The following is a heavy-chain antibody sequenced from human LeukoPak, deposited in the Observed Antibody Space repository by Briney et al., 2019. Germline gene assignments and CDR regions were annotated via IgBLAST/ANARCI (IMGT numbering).Heavy chain of an antibody. CDR2: ISYDGSNK. J-gene: IGHJ4*02. V-gene: IGHV3-30*03. CDR3: ARYAYSGDFDY. Sequence: GGSLRLSCVASGFTFSSYSMHWVRQAPGKGLEWVAVISYDGSNKYYADSVKGRFSISRDKAKNSLYLQMSSLRDEDTAVYYCARYAYSGDFDYWGQGTLVTVTS. D-gene: IGHD4-11*01. CDR1: GFTFSSYS.